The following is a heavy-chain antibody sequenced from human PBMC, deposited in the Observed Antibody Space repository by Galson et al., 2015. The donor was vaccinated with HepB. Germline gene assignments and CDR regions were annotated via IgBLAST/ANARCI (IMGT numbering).Heavy chain of an antibody. D-gene: IGHD3-10*01. CDR1: EFTFSSHW. V-gene: IGHV3-23*01. CDR3: ATDPYGSGSSFDS. J-gene: IGHJ4*02. Sequence: SLRLSCAASEFTFSSHWMHWVRQAPGKGLEWVSAISESGNTYYADSVKGRFTISRGNSKNTLFLQMNSLRDEDTALYYCATDPYGSGSSFDSWGQGTLVTVSS. CDR2: ISESGNT.